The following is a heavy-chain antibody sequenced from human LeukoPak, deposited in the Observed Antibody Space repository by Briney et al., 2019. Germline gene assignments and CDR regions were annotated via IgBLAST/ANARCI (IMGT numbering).Heavy chain of an antibody. CDR3: ARTLLWFGELGLDV. CDR1: GDSISSSNYY. D-gene: IGHD3-10*01. CDR2: IYYTGST. V-gene: IGHV4-39*07. Sequence: PSETLSLTCTVSGDSISSSNYYWAWVRQPPGKGLEWIGTIYYTGSTYYNPSLKSRVSMAMDPSKNQFSLRLSSVTAADTALYYCARTLLWFGELGLDVWGRGTTVTVSS. J-gene: IGHJ6*02.